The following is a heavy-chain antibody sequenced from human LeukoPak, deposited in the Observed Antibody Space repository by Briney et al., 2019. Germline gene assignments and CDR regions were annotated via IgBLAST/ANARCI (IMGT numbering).Heavy chain of an antibody. D-gene: IGHD6-13*01. V-gene: IGHV3-74*01. CDR3: ARAYSSSWYSIGFDP. CDR2: INSDGSYT. Sequence: GGSLRLSCAASGFIFSSYWMHWVRQAPGKGLVWVSRINSDGSYTSYADSVRGRFTISRDNAKNTLYLQMNSLRAEDTAVYYCARAYSSSWYSIGFDPWGQGTLVTVSS. CDR1: GFIFSSYW. J-gene: IGHJ5*02.